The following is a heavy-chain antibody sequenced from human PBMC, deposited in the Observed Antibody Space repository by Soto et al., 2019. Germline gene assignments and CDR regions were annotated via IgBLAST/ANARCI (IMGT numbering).Heavy chain of an antibody. CDR2: VYASGST. CDR1: GDSISSRNYY. J-gene: IGHJ5*02. V-gene: IGHV4-39*01. D-gene: IGHD5-18*01. Sequence: SETLSLTCTVSGDSISSRNYYWGWIRQPPGKGLEWIGSVYASGSTYYNPSLKSRVTISVDASKKKFFLNLTSVTAADTAMYYCARQFSGYPYGFLPWFDPWGQGTLVT. CDR3: ARQFSGYPYGFLPWFDP.